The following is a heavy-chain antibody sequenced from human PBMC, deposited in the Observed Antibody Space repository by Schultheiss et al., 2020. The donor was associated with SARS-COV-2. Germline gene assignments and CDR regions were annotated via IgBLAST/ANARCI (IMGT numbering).Heavy chain of an antibody. CDR3: ARSTGYYYDSSGYYRPGYFDL. D-gene: IGHD3-22*01. J-gene: IGHJ2*01. V-gene: IGHV4-39*07. Sequence: SETLSLTCTVSGGSISSSSYYWGWIRQPPGKGLEWIGSIYYSGSTYYNPSLKSRVTISVDTSKNQFSLKLSSVTAADTAVYYCARSTGYYYDSSGYYRPGYFDLWGRGTLVTVSS. CDR2: IYYSGST. CDR1: GGSISSSSYY.